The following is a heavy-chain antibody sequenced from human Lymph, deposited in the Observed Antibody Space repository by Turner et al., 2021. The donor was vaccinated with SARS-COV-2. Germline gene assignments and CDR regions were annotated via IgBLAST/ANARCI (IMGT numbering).Heavy chain of an antibody. CDR2: IYSGGST. J-gene: IGHJ4*02. CDR3: VTPGLSSSSLNY. Sequence: EVQLVQSGGGLIQPGGSLRLSCAASGFTVSSNYMSWVRQAPGKGLEWVSLIYSGGSTYYADSVKVRFTISRDNSKNTLYLQMNSLRAEDTAVYYCVTPGLSSSSLNYWGQGTLVTVSS. CDR1: GFTVSSNY. D-gene: IGHD6-6*01. V-gene: IGHV3-53*01.